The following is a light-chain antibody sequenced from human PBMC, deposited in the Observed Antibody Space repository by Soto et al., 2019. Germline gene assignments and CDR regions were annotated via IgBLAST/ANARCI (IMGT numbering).Light chain of an antibody. CDR3: MQGTLRPPT. Sequence: DVVMTQSPLSLPVTLGQPASISRRSSQSLVSTDGNTYLNWFQHRPGQSPRRLIYKVSVRNSGVPDRFSGSGSGTDFTLEISRVEAEDVGIYYCMQGTLRPPTFGQGTKVDIK. J-gene: IGKJ1*01. CDR2: KVS. CDR1: QSLVSTDGNTY. V-gene: IGKV2-30*01.